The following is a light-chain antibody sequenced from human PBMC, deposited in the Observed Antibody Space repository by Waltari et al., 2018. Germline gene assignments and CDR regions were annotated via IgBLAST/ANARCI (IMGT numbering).Light chain of an antibody. CDR2: VNSDGSH. CDR3: QTGGHGTWV. V-gene: IGLV4-69*01. CDR1: SGHSSNV. Sequence: QLVLTQSPSASASLGASVKLTCTLNSGHSSNVVAWLQQQPEKGPRYLMKVNSDGSHSKGDEIPDHFSGSSSGAERYLTISSVQSEDEADYYCQTGGHGTWVFGGGTKLTVL. J-gene: IGLJ3*02.